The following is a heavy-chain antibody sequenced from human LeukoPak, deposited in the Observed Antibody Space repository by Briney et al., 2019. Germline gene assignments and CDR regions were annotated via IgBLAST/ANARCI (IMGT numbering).Heavy chain of an antibody. V-gene: IGHV4-34*01. J-gene: IGHJ4*02. CDR2: INHSGST. Sequence: PSETLSLTCAVYGGSFSGYYWSWIRQPPGKGLEWIGEINHSGSTNYNPSLKSRVTISVDTSKNQFSLKLSSVTAADTAVYYCARGARGGVDGFGYWGQGTLVTVSS. D-gene: IGHD5-24*01. CDR1: GGSFSGYY. CDR3: ARGARGGVDGFGY.